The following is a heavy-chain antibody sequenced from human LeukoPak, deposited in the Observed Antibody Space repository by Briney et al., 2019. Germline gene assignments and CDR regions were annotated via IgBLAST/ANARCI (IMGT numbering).Heavy chain of an antibody. Sequence: SETLSLTCTVSGGSINSFYWSWIRQPPGKGLEWIGYIYYTGSTNYNSSLKSRVTISVDTSKNQFSLNLSSVTAADTAMYYCARAVLATKSEHWFDSWGQGTLVTVSS. D-gene: IGHD2-8*01. CDR3: ARAVLATKSEHWFDS. CDR1: GGSINSFY. V-gene: IGHV4-59*01. J-gene: IGHJ5*01. CDR2: IYYTGST.